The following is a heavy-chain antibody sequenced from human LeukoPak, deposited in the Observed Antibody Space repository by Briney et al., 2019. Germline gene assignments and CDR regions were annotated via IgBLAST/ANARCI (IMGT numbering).Heavy chain of an antibody. CDR1: EFTFRSYS. J-gene: IGHJ4*02. Sequence: GGSLRLSCAASEFTFRSYSMNWVRQAPGKGLERVSSISSSSSYIYYADSVKGRFTISRDNAKNSLYLQLNSLRAEDTAVYYCARGGTGSQADYWGQGTLVTVSS. CDR2: ISSSSSYI. CDR3: ARGGTGSQADY. D-gene: IGHD2-8*02. V-gene: IGHV3-21*01.